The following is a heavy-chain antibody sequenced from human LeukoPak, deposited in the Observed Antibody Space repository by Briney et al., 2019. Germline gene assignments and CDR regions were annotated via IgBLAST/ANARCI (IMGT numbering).Heavy chain of an antibody. CDR2: IYSGGST. CDR3: ARSEPYDAFDI. J-gene: IGHJ3*02. V-gene: IGHV3-66*01. Sequence: GGSLRLSCAASGFTVRSNYMSWVRQAPGKGLEWVSVIYSGGSTYYADSVKGRFTISRDNSKNTLYLQMNSLRAEDTAVYYCARSEPYDAFDIWGQGTMVTVSS. D-gene: IGHD1-14*01. CDR1: GFTVRSNY.